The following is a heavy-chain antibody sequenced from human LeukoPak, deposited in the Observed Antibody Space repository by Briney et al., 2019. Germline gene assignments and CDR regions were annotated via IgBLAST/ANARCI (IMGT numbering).Heavy chain of an antibody. CDR1: GFTFSSYS. V-gene: IGHV3-21*01. D-gene: IGHD2-2*01. J-gene: IGHJ5*01. Sequence: SGGSLRLSCAASGFTFSSYSMNWVRQAPGKGLEWVSSIGTSGTYIYYADSVKGRFTISRDNAKNSLYLQMNSLRAEDTAVYYCAREGAVGQLLYNWFDSWGQGTLVTVSS. CDR2: IGTSGTYI. CDR3: AREGAVGQLLYNWFDS.